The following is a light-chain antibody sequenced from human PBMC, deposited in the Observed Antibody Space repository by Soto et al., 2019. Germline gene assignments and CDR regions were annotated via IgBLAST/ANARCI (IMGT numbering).Light chain of an antibody. CDR1: SSDVGGYDY. CDR2: EVT. J-gene: IGLJ1*01. CDR3: SSHTSGSTRV. V-gene: IGLV2-14*01. Sequence: QSVLTQPASVSGSPGQSIAISCTGTSSDVGGYDYVSWYQQHPDKAPKLMIYEVTKRPSGVSNRFSGSKSGNTASLTISGLQPEDEADYYCSSHTSGSTRVFGSGTKVTVL.